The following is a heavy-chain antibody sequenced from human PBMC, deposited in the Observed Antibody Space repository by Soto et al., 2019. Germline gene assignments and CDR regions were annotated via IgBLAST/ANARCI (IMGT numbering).Heavy chain of an antibody. V-gene: IGHV4-28*01. CDR1: GYSISSSNW. Sequence: PSETLSLTCAVSGYSISSSNWWGWIRQPPGKGLEWIGYIYYSGTTYYNPSLKSRVTISVDKSKNQFSLKLSSVTAVDTAVYYCAPHYYNSSVYSDNGARGTL. CDR3: APHYYNSSVYSDN. CDR2: IYYSGTT. J-gene: IGHJ4*02. D-gene: IGHD3-22*01.